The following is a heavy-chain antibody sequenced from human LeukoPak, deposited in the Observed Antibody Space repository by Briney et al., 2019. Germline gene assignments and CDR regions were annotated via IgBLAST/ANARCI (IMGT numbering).Heavy chain of an antibody. CDR1: GFNFTNYW. CDR2: INSDGSST. V-gene: IGHV3-74*01. CDR3: ATDGAATGRLDY. D-gene: IGHD1-1*01. Sequence: GGSLRLSCAASGFNFTNYWMHWVRQAPGKGLVWVSRINSDGSSTSYADSVKGRFTISRDNAENTLYLQINSLRAEDTAVYYCATDGAATGRLDYWGQGTLVTDSS. J-gene: IGHJ4*02.